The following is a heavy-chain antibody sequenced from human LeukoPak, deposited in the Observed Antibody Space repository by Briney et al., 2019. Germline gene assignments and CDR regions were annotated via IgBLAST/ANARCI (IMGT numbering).Heavy chain of an antibody. Sequence: GGSLRLSCAASGFTFSSYAMSWVRQAPGKGLEWVSAISGSGGSTYYADSVKGRFTISRDNSKNTLYLQMNSLRAEDTAVYYCAKAGLYCSGGSCYDWFDPWGQGTLVRLL. CDR3: AKAGLYCSGGSCYDWFDP. CDR2: ISGSGGST. V-gene: IGHV3-23*01. D-gene: IGHD2-15*01. CDR1: GFTFSSYA. J-gene: IGHJ5*02.